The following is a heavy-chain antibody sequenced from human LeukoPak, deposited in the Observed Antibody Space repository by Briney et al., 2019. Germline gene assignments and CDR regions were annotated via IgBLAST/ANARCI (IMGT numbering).Heavy chain of an antibody. CDR2: TYYGGGT. CDR3: ARVVGYCSGGSCYSIDAFDI. V-gene: IGHV4-31*03. CDR1: GDSISSGGYY. D-gene: IGHD2-15*01. Sequence: PSETLSLTCTVSGDSISSGGYYWSWIRQHPGKGLEWIGYTYYGGGTYYNPSLKSRVIISVDRSKNQFSLNLRSVTAADTAVYYCARVVGYCSGGSCYSIDAFDIWGQGTTVTVSS. J-gene: IGHJ3*02.